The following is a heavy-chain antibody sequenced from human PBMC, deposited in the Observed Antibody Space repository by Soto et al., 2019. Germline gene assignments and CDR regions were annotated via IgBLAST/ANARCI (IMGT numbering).Heavy chain of an antibody. J-gene: IGHJ5*01. D-gene: IGHD3-10*01. V-gene: IGHV3-33*01. Sequence: QVQLVETGGGVVQPGTSLRLSCAASGFTFSSYGMRWFRQAPGEGLERGAVLWSDGSNTYYADSLKGRLTIARDHSKNTLDLQMSNLIAQYTAVYYCATDFYGSGSEPPFDSWGPGTLVTVSS. CDR2: LWSDGSNT. CDR3: ATDFYGSGSEPPFDS. CDR1: GFTFSSYG.